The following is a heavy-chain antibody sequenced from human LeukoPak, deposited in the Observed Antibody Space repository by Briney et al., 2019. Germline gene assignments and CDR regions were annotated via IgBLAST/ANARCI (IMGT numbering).Heavy chain of an antibody. CDR1: GFIFSKYW. D-gene: IGHD3-22*01. J-gene: IGHJ4*02. V-gene: IGHV3-7*01. CDR3: ARDRGYFFDY. CDR2: INQDGSAK. Sequence: PGGSLRLSCAASGFIFSKYWMSWVRQAPGKGLEWVGNINQDGSAKYYVDSVKGRFTISRDNAKNSLYLHMGSLRAEDTAVYYCARDRGYFFDYWGQGALVTVSS.